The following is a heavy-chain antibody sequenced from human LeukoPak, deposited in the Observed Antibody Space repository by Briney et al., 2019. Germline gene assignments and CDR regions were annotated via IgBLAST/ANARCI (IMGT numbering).Heavy chain of an antibody. V-gene: IGHV3-7*01. CDR3: AREGDYYGSGSSFL. Sequence: GGSLRLSCAASGFTFSSYWMSWVRHAPGKGLEWVANINQDGSEKYYVDSVKGRFTISRDNAKNSLYLQMNSPRAEDTAVYYCAREGDYYGSGSSFLWGQGTLVTVPS. J-gene: IGHJ4*02. CDR1: GFTFSSYW. D-gene: IGHD3-10*01. CDR2: INQDGSEK.